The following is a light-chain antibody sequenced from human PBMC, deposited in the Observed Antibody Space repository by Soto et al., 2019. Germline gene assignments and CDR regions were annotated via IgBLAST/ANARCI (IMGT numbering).Light chain of an antibody. V-gene: IGLV2-14*01. CDR1: SSDIGGYKF. J-gene: IGLJ1*01. CDR3: ISYTSSTAYV. Sequence: QSALTQPASVSGSLGQSITISCTGTSSDIGGYKFVSWYQQHPGKAPKLMIYEVNNRPSGVSNRFSGSKSGNTASLTISGLQAEDEADYYCISYTSSTAYVFGTGTKLTVL. CDR2: EVN.